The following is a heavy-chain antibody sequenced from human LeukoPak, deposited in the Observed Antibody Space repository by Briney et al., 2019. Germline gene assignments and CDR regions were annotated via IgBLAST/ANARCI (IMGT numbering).Heavy chain of an antibody. Sequence: GASVKVSCKASGYTFSGHYLHWVRQAPGQGLEWMGRINPNTGVTQYTENFQGRVTMTGDTSTSTVYMELSSLRSEDTAVYYCARANKLGNVVLLFYWGQGTLVTVSS. CDR2: INPNTGVT. CDR3: ARANKLGNVVLLFY. CDR1: GYTFSGHY. D-gene: IGHD1/OR15-1a*01. J-gene: IGHJ4*02. V-gene: IGHV1-2*06.